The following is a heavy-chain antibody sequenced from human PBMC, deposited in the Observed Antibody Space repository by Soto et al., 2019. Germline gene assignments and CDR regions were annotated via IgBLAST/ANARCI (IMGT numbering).Heavy chain of an antibody. Sequence: PSETLSLTCAVYGGSFSGYYWSWIRQPPGKGLEWIGEINHSGSTNYNPSLKSRVTMSVDTSKNQFSLKLSSVTAADTAVYYCARKVVTAYNWFDPWGQGTLVTVSS. CDR1: GGSFSGYY. D-gene: IGHD2-21*02. J-gene: IGHJ5*02. V-gene: IGHV4-34*01. CDR2: INHSGST. CDR3: ARKVVTAYNWFDP.